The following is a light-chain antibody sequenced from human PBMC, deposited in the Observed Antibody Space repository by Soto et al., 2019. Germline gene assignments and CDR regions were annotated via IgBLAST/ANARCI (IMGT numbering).Light chain of an antibody. V-gene: IGKV1D-16*02. CDR1: QDINSY. Sequence: DVQMTQSPSSLSASVGDRVTITCRARQDINSYLAWYQQKPGNAPKSLIYGPSSLQTGVPSRFSGSESGSDFTLTNSNLQPEDSANYYCEQYNIYPLTFGGGTNVEIK. CDR2: GPS. CDR3: EQYNIYPLT. J-gene: IGKJ4*01.